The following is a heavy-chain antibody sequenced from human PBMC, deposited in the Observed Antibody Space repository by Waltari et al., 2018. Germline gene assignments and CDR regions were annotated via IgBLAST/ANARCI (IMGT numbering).Heavy chain of an antibody. Sequence: QLQLQESGPGLVKPSETLSLTCTVSGGSISSSSSYWGWIRQPPGKGLEWIGSFYYSGSTYYNPSLKSRVTISVDTSKNQFSLKLSAVTAADTAVYYCARHPAMTIMLWYFDLWGRGTLVTVSS. D-gene: IGHD2-8*01. J-gene: IGHJ2*01. V-gene: IGHV4-39*01. CDR2: FYYSGST. CDR1: GGSISSSSSY. CDR3: ARHPAMTIMLWYFDL.